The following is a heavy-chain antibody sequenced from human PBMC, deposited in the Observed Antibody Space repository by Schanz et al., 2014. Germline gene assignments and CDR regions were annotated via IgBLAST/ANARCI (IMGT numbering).Heavy chain of an antibody. CDR1: GFTFSSYG. D-gene: IGHD3-10*01. Sequence: EMQLLESGGGVVQPGRSLRLSCAASGFTFSSYGMHWVRQAPGKGLEWVSYIGNGGVTIYYADSVKGRFTISRDNSKNSLYLQMNSLRAEDTAVYYCARIGGSVFDYWGQGTLVTVSS. J-gene: IGHJ4*02. CDR3: ARIGGSVFDY. V-gene: IGHV3-48*04. CDR2: IGNGGVTI.